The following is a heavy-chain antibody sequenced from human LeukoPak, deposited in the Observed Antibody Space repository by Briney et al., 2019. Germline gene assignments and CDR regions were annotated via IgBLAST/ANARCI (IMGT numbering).Heavy chain of an antibody. CDR2: MNWDGSNT. CDR3: VRDVSRHWYSFSF. D-gene: IGHD6-13*01. CDR1: GSTFHDYG. J-gene: IGHJ4*02. V-gene: IGHV3-20*04. Sequence: GGSLRLSCGDSGSTFHDYGMRWVRQAPGKGLEGVCGMNWDGSNTHYADSVKGRFAISRDNANNTLFLQMSSLRVEDTALYYCVRDVSRHWYSFSFWGQGTLVTVTS.